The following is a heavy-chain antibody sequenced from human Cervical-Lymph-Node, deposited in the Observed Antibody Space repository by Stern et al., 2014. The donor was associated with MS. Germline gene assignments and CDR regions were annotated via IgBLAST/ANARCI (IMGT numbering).Heavy chain of an antibody. J-gene: IGHJ2*01. CDR3: AEGRDGYSPYKYWYFDL. D-gene: IGHD5-24*01. CDR1: GGSLSDSS. CDR2: INHRGTT. Sequence: QVQLQQWGAGLVKPSATLSLTCAVYGGSLSDSSWTWIRQPPGKGPEWIGEINHRGTTNYNPSLKSRVTMSVDTSKNQFSLKLYSMTAADSATYYCAEGRDGYSPYKYWYFDLWGRGTLVTVSS. V-gene: IGHV4-34*01.